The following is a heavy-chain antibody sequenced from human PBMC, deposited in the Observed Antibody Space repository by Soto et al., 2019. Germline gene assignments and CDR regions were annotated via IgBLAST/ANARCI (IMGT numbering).Heavy chain of an antibody. V-gene: IGHV1-18*01. CDR2: IHGCTGDT. Sequence: LVKVYWESAGDGLSSYGSSCVRQTTGQGLQWMGWIHGCTGDTNHAQTWQGRVTLTRDTSTSTAYMQLRILRSDETAVYYCARDLYPVVQDTMYYYGMDVRGQGPTVTVSS. CDR1: GDGLSSYG. D-gene: IGHD3-22*01. CDR3: ARDLYPVVQDTMYYYGMDV. J-gene: IGHJ6*02.